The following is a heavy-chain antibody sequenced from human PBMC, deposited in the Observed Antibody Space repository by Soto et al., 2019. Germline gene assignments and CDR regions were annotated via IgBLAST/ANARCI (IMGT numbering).Heavy chain of an antibody. V-gene: IGHV1-69*01. D-gene: IGHD6-25*01. CDR2: IIPIFGTA. J-gene: IGHJ6*02. CDR3: ARGSIAARYYYYYGMDV. Sequence: QVQLVQSGAEVKKPGSSVKVSCKASGGTFSSYAISWVRQAPGQGLEWMGGIIPIFGTANYAQKFQGRVTITADESTSTADMELSSLRSEDTAVYYCARGSIAARYYYYYGMDVWGQGTTVTVSS. CDR1: GGTFSSYA.